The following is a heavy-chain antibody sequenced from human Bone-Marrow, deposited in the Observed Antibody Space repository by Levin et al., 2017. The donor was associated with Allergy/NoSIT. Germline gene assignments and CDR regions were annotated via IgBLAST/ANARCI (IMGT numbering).Heavy chain of an antibody. V-gene: IGHV3-74*01. CDR2: INSDGRST. Sequence: LSLTCAASGFTFSSYWMHWVRQAPGKGLVWVSRINSDGRSTSYADSVKGRFTISRDNAKNTVYLQMNSLRAEDTAVYYCASGIGAGGTDYWGQGTLVTVSS. J-gene: IGHJ4*02. CDR3: ASGIGAGGTDY. CDR1: GFTFSSYW. D-gene: IGHD3-10*01.